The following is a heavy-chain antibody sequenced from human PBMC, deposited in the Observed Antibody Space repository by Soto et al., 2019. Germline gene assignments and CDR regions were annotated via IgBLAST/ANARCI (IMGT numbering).Heavy chain of an antibody. V-gene: IGHV1-69*01. Sequence: QVQLVQSGAEVKKPGSSVKVSCKASGGTFSSYAISWVRQAPGQGLEWMGGIIPIFGTANYAQKFQGRVTITADESTSTAYMELSSLRSEDTAVYYCARDKMASTAVAGQYYYYYGMDVWGQGTTVTVSS. CDR3: ARDKMASTAVAGQYYYYYGMDV. J-gene: IGHJ6*02. CDR1: GGTFSSYA. CDR2: IIPIFGTA. D-gene: IGHD6-19*01.